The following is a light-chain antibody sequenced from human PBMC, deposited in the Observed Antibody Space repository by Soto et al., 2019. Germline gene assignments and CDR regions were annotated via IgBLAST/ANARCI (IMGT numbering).Light chain of an antibody. CDR2: GAS. CDR1: QSVSSNY. V-gene: IGKV3-20*01. CDR3: QQYGNSPYA. Sequence: EIVLTQSPGTLSLSPGERATLSCMASQSVSSNYLAWYQQKSGQAPRLLIYGASSRATGIPDRFSGSRSGTDFPLTISKLEPEDFAVYYCQQYGNSPYAFGQGTELEI. J-gene: IGKJ2*01.